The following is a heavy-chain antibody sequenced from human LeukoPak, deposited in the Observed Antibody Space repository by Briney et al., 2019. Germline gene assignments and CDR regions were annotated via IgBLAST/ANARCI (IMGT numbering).Heavy chain of an antibody. V-gene: IGHV4-4*07. CDR1: GGSISSYY. Sequence: PSETLSLTCTVSGGSISSYYWSWIRQPAGKGLEWIGRIYTSGSTNYTPALKSRVTMSVDTSKNQFSLKLSSVTAAETAVYYCASSGPYNWFDPWGQGTLVTVSS. CDR2: IYTSGST. CDR3: ASSGPYNWFDP. J-gene: IGHJ5*02.